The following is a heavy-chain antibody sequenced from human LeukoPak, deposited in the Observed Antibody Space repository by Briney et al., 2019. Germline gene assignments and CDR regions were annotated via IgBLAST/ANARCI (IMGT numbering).Heavy chain of an antibody. J-gene: IGHJ6*03. D-gene: IGHD2-15*01. CDR2: IYYSATT. Sequence: SETLSLTCTVSGGSISSSSYYWGWIRQPPGRGLEWMGSIYYSATTYYNPSLKSRVSISVDTSKNQFSLKLSSVSAADTAVYYCARLGYCSGGSCYQYYYMDVWGKGPTVTISS. V-gene: IGHV4-39*01. CDR3: ARLGYCSGGSCYQYYYMDV. CDR1: GGSISSSSYY.